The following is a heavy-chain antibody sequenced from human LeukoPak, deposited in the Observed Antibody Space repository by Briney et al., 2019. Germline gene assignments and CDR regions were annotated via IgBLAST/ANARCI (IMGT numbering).Heavy chain of an antibody. J-gene: IGHJ4*02. CDR3: ARDYDFWSGYCDY. CDR2: ISSGGTTL. D-gene: IGHD3-3*01. Sequence: PGGSLRLSCVASGFTFNTYEMNWVRQAPGKGLEWVSYISSGGTTLYYADSVRGRFTVSRDNAKNSLYLQMNSLRAEDTAVYYCARDYDFWSGYCDYWGQGTLVTVSS. V-gene: IGHV3-48*03. CDR1: GFTFNTYE.